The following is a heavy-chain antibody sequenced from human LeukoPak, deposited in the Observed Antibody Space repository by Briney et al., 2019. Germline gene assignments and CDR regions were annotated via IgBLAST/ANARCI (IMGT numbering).Heavy chain of an antibody. CDR3: ARGRRITMVRGVIIFDY. Sequence: PSETLSLTCAVYGGSFSGYYWSWIRQPPGKGLEWIGEINHSGSTNYNPSLKSRVTISVDTSKNQFSLKLSSVTAADTAVYYCARGRRITMVRGVIIFDYWGQGTLVTFSS. V-gene: IGHV4-34*01. J-gene: IGHJ4*02. CDR2: INHSGST. D-gene: IGHD3-10*01. CDR1: GGSFSGYY.